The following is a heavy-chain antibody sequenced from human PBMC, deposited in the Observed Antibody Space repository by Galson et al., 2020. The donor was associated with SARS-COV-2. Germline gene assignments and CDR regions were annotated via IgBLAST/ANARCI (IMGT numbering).Heavy chain of an antibody. D-gene: IGHD2-21*01. CDR1: GVSVRDFF. Sequence: SETLSLTCSVSGVSVRDFFWSWVRQSPTRGLEWIGFIHHRGGSLSAPPLRSRVHMSMDEWKNQMSLSLSSVTAADTAIYYCARESKGEHQHDWFDPWGQGVLVTGSS. V-gene: IGHV4-59*02. CDR2: IHHRGGS. J-gene: IGHJ5*02. CDR3: ARESKGEHQHDWFDP.